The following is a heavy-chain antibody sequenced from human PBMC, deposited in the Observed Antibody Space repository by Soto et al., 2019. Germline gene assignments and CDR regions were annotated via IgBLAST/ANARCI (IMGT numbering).Heavy chain of an antibody. CDR2: ISGSGGST. J-gene: IGHJ6*02. Sequence: GGSLRLSCAASGFTFSSYAMSWVRQAPGKGLEWVSAISGSGGSTYYADSVKGRFTISRDNSKNTLYLQMNSLRAEDTAVYYCAKGFTYYYDSSGYFYGMDVWGQGTTVTVSS. D-gene: IGHD3-22*01. CDR1: GFTFSSYA. CDR3: AKGFTYYYDSSGYFYGMDV. V-gene: IGHV3-23*01.